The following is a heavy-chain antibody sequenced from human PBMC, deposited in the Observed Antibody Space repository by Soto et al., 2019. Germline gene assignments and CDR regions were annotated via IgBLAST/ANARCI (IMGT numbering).Heavy chain of an antibody. CDR3: AGRYCPNGVCYTNFYYYMDI. D-gene: IGHD2-8*01. Sequence: EVQLLESGGGLVQPGGSLRLSCAASGFSFSTYAMTWVRQAPGKGLEWVSTITPSGGNTYYADSVKVRFTITRDNSENTLFLHMNSLRAEDTAVYYCAGRYCPNGVCYTNFYYYMDIWDEGTSVTVSS. V-gene: IGHV3-23*01. J-gene: IGHJ6*03. CDR1: GFSFSTYA. CDR2: ITPSGGNT.